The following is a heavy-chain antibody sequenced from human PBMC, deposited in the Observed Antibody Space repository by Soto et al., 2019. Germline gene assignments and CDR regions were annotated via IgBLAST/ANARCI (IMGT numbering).Heavy chain of an antibody. CDR1: GFTFTSSA. Sequence: SVKVSCKASGFTFTSSAMQWVRQARGQRLEWIGWIVVGSGNTNYAQKFQERVTITRDMSTSTAYMELSSLRSEDTAVYYCAALGGLERQGEGDAFDIWGQGTMVTVSS. CDR2: IVVGSGNT. V-gene: IGHV1-58*02. J-gene: IGHJ3*02. D-gene: IGHD1-1*01. CDR3: AALGGLERQGEGDAFDI.